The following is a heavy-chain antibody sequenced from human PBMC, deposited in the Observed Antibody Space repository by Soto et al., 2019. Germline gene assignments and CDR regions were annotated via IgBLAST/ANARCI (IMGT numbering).Heavy chain of an antibody. V-gene: IGHV3-33*01. Sequence: GGSLRLSCAASGFTFSSYGMHWVRQAPGKGLEWVAVIWYDGSNKYYADSVKGRFTISRDNSKNTLYLQMNSLRAEDTAVYFCARDSKGPHSSGYSPSPDYWGQGTLVTVSS. D-gene: IGHD3-22*01. CDR3: ARDSKGPHSSGYSPSPDY. J-gene: IGHJ4*02. CDR2: IWYDGSNK. CDR1: GFTFSSYG.